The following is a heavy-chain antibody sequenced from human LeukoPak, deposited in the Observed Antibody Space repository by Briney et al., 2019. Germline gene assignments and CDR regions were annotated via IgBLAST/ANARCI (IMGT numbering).Heavy chain of an antibody. CDR1: SGSISSYS. D-gene: IGHD2-2*01. J-gene: IGHJ6*03. CDR3: AGDHCRSSSCPGDYYMDI. CDR2: IYTSGST. Sequence: SQTLSLTCTVSSGSISSYSRRWVRQPAAKGLECVGHIYTSGSTNHHPSLKSQVPLSEDRPKNQFSLKLNSVTVSDPAVYYFAGDHCRSSSCPGDYYMDIWGEGTTGTVS. V-gene: IGHV4-4*07.